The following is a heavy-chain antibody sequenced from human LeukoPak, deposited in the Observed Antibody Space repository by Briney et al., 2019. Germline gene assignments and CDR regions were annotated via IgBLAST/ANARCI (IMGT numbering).Heavy chain of an antibody. J-gene: IGHJ4*02. Sequence: GGSLRLSCAASGFTFSNYWMNWVRQAPGKGMEWVAIIEKDGSEILYVDSVKGRFTISRDNAKNSLYLQMNSRRAEDTAVYYCAPGAGCLIDCWVQGTLVTVSS. CDR2: IEKDGSEI. CDR1: GFTFSNYW. V-gene: IGHV3-7*01. D-gene: IGHD4/OR15-4a*01. CDR3: APGAGCLIDC.